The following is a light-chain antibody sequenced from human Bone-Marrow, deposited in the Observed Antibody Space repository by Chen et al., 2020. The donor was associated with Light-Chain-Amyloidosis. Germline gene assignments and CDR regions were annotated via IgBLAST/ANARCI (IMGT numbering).Light chain of an antibody. J-gene: IGLJ1*01. CDR2: DVT. Sequence: QSALTQPAFVSGSPGQSIPISGTGTSSDVGGDNHVSWYQQHPDKAPKLMIYDVTNRPSWVPDRFSGSKSDNTASLTISGLQTEDEADYFCSSYTITNTLVFGSGTRVTVL. CDR1: SSDVGGDNH. CDR3: SSYTITNTLV. V-gene: IGLV2-14*01.